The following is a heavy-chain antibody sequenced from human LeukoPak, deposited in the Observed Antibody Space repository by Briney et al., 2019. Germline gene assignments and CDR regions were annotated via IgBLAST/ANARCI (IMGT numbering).Heavy chain of an antibody. CDR2: ISYDGSNK. V-gene: IGHV3-30*18. CDR1: GFTFSSYW. J-gene: IGHJ5*02. CDR3: AKDKGNWFDP. Sequence: PGGSLRLSCAASGFTFSSYWMSWVRQAPGKGLEWVAVISYDGSNKYYADSVKGRFTISRDNSKNTLYLQMNSLRAEDTAVYYCAKDKGNWFDPWGQGTLVTVSS.